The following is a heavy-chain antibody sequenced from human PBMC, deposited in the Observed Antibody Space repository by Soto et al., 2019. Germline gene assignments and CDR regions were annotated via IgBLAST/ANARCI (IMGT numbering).Heavy chain of an antibody. CDR2: IIPIFGSA. CDR3: AKDGGKDGYFGNWFDP. J-gene: IGHJ5*02. V-gene: IGHV1-69*13. CDR1: GYTFTSYA. Sequence: GASVKVSCKASGYTFTSYAMHWVRQAPGQGLEWLGRIIPIFGSANFAQKFQGRVTLTADESTTTAYMELSSLRSDDTAVYYCAKDGGKDGYFGNWFDPWGQGTLVTVSS. D-gene: IGHD5-12*01.